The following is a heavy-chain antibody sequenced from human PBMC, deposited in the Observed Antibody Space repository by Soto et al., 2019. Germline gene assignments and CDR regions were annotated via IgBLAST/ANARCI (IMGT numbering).Heavy chain of an antibody. CDR2: INPSGGST. CDR3: ARGGTFAYDTSGYSVY. J-gene: IGHJ4*02. Sequence: ASVKVSCKASGYTFTSYYMHWVRQAPGQGLEWMGIINPSGGSTTYAQKFQGRVTMTRDASTSTVYMELSSLRSEDTAVYYCARGGTFAYDTSGYSVYWGQGTLVTVS. V-gene: IGHV1-46*01. CDR1: GYTFTSYY. D-gene: IGHD3-22*01.